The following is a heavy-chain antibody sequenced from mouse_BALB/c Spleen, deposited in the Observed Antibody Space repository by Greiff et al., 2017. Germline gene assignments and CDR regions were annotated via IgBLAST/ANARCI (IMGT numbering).Heavy chain of an antibody. Sequence: EVQLQQSGAELVRPGALVKLSCKASGFNIKDYYMHWVKQRPEQGLEWIGWIDPENGNTIYDPKFQGKASITADTSSNTAYLQLSSLTSEDTAVYYCARGGYGNPFDYWGQGTTLTVSS. D-gene: IGHD2-10*02. CDR1: GFNIKDYY. V-gene: IGHV14-1*02. J-gene: IGHJ2*01. CDR2: IDPENGNT. CDR3: ARGGYGNPFDY.